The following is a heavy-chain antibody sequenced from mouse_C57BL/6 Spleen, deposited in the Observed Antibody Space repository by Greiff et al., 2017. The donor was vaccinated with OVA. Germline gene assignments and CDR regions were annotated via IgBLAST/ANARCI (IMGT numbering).Heavy chain of an antibody. V-gene: IGHV1-26*01. CDR3: AGGNDYDGYFDV. J-gene: IGHJ1*03. Sequence: VQLQQSGPELVKPGASVKISCKASGYTFTDYYMNWVKQSHGQSLEWIGDINPNNGGTSYNQKFKGKATLTVDKSSSTAYMELRRLTSEDSAVYYCAGGNDYDGYFDVWGTGTTVTVSS. D-gene: IGHD2-4*01. CDR1: GYTFTDYY. CDR2: INPNNGGT.